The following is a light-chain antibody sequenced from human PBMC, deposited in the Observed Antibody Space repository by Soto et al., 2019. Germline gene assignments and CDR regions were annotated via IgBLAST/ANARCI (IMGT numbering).Light chain of an antibody. CDR1: SSDVGSYNL. Sequence: QSVLTQPASVAGAPGQWITISCTGTSSDVGSYNLVSWYQQHPGKSPKLMIYEGSKRPSGVSNRLSGSKSVNKASLTISGLHAEDEADYCCCSYAGSSTGVFGGGTEPTVL. V-gene: IGLV2-23*01. J-gene: IGLJ3*02. CDR2: EGS. CDR3: CSYAGSSTGV.